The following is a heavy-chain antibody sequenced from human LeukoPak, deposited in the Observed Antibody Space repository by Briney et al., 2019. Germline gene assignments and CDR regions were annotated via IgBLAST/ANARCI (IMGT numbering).Heavy chain of an antibody. D-gene: IGHD3-22*01. CDR2: ISYDGSNK. CDR1: GFPFSSYG. Sequence: PGMSLRLSCAASGFPFSSYGMHWVRQAPGKGLEWVAVISYDGSNKYYADSVKGRFTISRDNSKNTLYLQMNSLRAEDTAVYYCARDLSPRITMRFDPWGQGTLVTVSS. J-gene: IGHJ5*02. CDR3: ARDLSPRITMRFDP. V-gene: IGHV3-30*03.